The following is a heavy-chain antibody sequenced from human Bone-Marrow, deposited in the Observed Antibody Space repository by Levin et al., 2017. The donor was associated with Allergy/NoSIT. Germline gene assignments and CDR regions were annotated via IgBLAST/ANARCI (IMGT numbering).Heavy chain of an antibody. CDR1: GYTFTAFH. CDR2: INPNSGGT. J-gene: IGHJ4*02. CDR3: VRRGGSTWELDY. Sequence: ASVKVSCKTSGYTFTAFHVHWVRQAPGQGLEWMGRINPNSGGTDYARKFQGRVNMTRDMSIRTVYLELVTLRADETAVFFCVRRGGSTWELDYWGQGTLVTVSS. D-gene: IGHD6-13*01. V-gene: IGHV1-2*06.